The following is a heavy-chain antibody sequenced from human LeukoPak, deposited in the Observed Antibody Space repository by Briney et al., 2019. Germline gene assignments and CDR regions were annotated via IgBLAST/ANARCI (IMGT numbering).Heavy chain of an antibody. CDR1: GFTFSSYW. CDR3: ARVCFLVGY. D-gene: IGHD2/OR15-2a*01. J-gene: IGHJ4*02. CDR2: IKQDGSEK. V-gene: IGHV3-7*01. Sequence: PGGSLRLSCAASGFTFSSYWMSWVRQAPGKGLEWVAIIKQDGSEKYYVDSVKGRFTISRDNAKNSVYLQINSLRAEDTAVYYWARVCFLVGYWGQGTLVTVSS.